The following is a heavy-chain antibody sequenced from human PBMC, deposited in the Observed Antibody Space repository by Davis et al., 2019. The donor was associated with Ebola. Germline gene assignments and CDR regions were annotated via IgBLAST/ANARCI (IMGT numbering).Heavy chain of an antibody. CDR1: GYSFTSYW. D-gene: IGHD3-10*01. J-gene: IGHJ6*02. Sequence: PGGSLRLSCQGSGYSFTSYWIGWVRQMPGKGLEWMGIIYPGDSDTRYSPSFQGQVTIPADKSISTAYLQWSSLKASDTAMYYCARSARNTWFRELGGIDYYGMDVWGQGTTVTVSS. V-gene: IGHV5-51*01. CDR3: ARSARNTWFRELGGIDYYGMDV. CDR2: IYPGDSDT.